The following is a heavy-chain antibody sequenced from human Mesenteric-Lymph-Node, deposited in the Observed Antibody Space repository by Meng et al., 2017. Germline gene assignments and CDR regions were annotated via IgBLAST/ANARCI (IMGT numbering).Heavy chain of an antibody. CDR1: GGTFSSYA. CDR2: IIPIFGTA. D-gene: IGHD3-16*01. CDR3: AGAFEGWGIGGFDP. V-gene: IGHV1-69*05. J-gene: IGHJ5*02. Sequence: SVKVSCKASGGTFSSYAISWVRQAPGQGLEWMGGIIPIFGTANYAQKFQGRVTITTDESTSTAYMELSSLRSEDRAVYYCAGAFEGWGIGGFDPWGQGTLVTVSS.